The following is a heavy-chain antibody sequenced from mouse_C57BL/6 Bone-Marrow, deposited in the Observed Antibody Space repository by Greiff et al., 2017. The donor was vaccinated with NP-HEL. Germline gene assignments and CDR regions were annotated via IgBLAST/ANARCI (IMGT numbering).Heavy chain of an antibody. Sequence: EVQGVESGAELVRPGASVKLSCTASGFNIKDDYMHWVKQRPEQGLEWIGWIDPENGDTEYASKFQGKATITADTSSNTAYLQLSSLTSEDTAVYYCTTRWLLGYWGQGTTLTVSS. CDR1: GFNIKDDY. CDR2: IDPENGDT. V-gene: IGHV14-4*01. J-gene: IGHJ2*01. CDR3: TTRWLLGY. D-gene: IGHD2-3*01.